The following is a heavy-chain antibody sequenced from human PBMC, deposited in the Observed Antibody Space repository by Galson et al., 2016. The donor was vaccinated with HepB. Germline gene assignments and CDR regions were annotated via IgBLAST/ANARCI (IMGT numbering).Heavy chain of an antibody. CDR3: ARVRWRDGYNYYMDV. D-gene: IGHD5-24*01. J-gene: IGHJ6*03. V-gene: IGHV4-59*01. CDR2: MFYRGSP. Sequence: ETLSLTCTVSGGPFSAYYWSWIRQPPGKGLEWIGYMFYRGSPDYNPSLQSRDPIALDTSKNPFSLNLNPVTAADPAVYYCARVRWRDGYNYYMDVWGKGTTVTVSS. CDR1: GGPFSAYY.